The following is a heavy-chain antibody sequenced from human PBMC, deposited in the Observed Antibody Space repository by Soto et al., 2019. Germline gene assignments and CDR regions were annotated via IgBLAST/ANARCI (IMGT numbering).Heavy chain of an antibody. D-gene: IGHD2-2*01. V-gene: IGHV3-30-3*01. CDR2: ISYDGSNK. CDR1: GFTFSSYA. Sequence: QVQLVESGGGVVQPGRSLRLSCAASGFTFSSYAMHWVRQAPGKGLEWVAVISYDGSNKYYADSVKGRFTISRDNSKNTLYLQMNSLRAEDTAVYYCARDRVSSTSSYLEVYYYYGMDVWGQGTTVTVSS. J-gene: IGHJ6*02. CDR3: ARDRVSSTSSYLEVYYYYGMDV.